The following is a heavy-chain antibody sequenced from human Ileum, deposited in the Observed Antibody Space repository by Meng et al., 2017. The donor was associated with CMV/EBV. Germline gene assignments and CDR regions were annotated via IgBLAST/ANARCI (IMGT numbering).Heavy chain of an antibody. CDR3: ARDSTYPSGLDY. V-gene: IGHV4-39*07. J-gene: IGHJ4*02. Sequence: HLQESGPGLVKPSETLSLTCTVSGGSISSSLYYWGWIRQPPGKGLEWIGTISYSGTAFYNLSLKSRVAISIDTSKFQFSLKLSSVTATDTAVYYCARDSTYPSGLDYWGQGTLVTVSS. CDR1: GGSISSSLYY. D-gene: IGHD3-10*01. CDR2: ISYSGTA.